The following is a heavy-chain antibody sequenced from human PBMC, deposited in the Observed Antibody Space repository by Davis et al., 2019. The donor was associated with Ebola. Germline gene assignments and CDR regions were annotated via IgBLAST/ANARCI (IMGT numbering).Heavy chain of an antibody. CDR1: GYSMISGYY. D-gene: IGHD6-6*01. CDR2: IYHSGST. CDR3: ARRSNSPFDY. V-gene: IGHV4-38-2*02. Sequence: MPSETLSLTCTVSGYSMISGYYWGWIRQPPGKGLEWIGSIYHSGSTNYNPSLKSRVTISVDTSKKQFSLKLSSVTAADTAVYYCARRSNSPFDYWGQGTLVTVSS. J-gene: IGHJ4*02.